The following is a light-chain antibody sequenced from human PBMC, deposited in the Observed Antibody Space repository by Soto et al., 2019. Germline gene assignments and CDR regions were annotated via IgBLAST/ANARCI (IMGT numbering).Light chain of an antibody. Sequence: DIQMTQSPSTLSAFVGDRVTITCRASQSISRWLAWSQQKPGKAPKLLIYDASSLESGVPSRFSGSGSGTEFTLTINSLQPDDFATYYCQQYSSYPWTFGQGTKVEI. CDR3: QQYSSYPWT. CDR1: QSISRW. J-gene: IGKJ1*01. CDR2: DAS. V-gene: IGKV1-5*01.